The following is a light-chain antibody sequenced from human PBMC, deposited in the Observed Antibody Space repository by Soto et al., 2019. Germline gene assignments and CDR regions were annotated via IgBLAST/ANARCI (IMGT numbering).Light chain of an antibody. J-gene: IGKJ5*01. CDR2: DAS. Sequence: EIVMTQSPATLSVSPGERATLSCRASQSVRSNLAWYQQKPGQSPRLLIYDASNRVTGIPARFRGSGSGTDFTLTISSLEPDDFAVYYCQQRSNWQITFGQGTRLEIK. V-gene: IGKV3D-11*02. CDR3: QQRSNWQIT. CDR1: QSVRSN.